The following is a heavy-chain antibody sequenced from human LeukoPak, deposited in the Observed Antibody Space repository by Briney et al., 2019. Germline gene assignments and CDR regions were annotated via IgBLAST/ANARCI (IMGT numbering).Heavy chain of an antibody. D-gene: IGHD2-15*01. V-gene: IGHV4-61*02. J-gene: IGHJ4*02. CDR2: IYTSGTT. CDR3: ARVYCTGGNCYHFDY. Sequence: TLSLTCTVSGGSVSSGSSCWSWIRQPAGKGLECIGRIYTSGTTDYNPPLKGRVTISLDTSKNQVSLRLTSVTAADTAVYYCARVYCTGGNCYHFDYWGQGTLVTVSS. CDR1: GGSVSSGSSC.